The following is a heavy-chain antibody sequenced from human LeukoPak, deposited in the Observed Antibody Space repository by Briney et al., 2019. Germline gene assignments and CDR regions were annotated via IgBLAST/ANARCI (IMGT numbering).Heavy chain of an antibody. CDR1: GFTVSSNY. CDR3: AKDRPNYYGTNGHYYRRDGDC. J-gene: IGHJ4*02. V-gene: IGHV3-23*01. CDR2: TSSSGETT. Sequence: GESLKISCAASGFTVSSNYMSWVRQAPGKGLEWVSSTSSSGETTYYADSVKGRFTISRDNSRNTLYLQMNSLRAEDTAVYYCAKDRPNYYGTNGHYYRRDGDCWGQGTLVTVSS. D-gene: IGHD3-22*01.